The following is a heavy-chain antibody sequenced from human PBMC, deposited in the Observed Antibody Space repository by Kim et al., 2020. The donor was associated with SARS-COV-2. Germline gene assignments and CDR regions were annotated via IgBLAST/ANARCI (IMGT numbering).Heavy chain of an antibody. V-gene: IGHV3-23*01. CDR3: AKVREKLLYGMDV. J-gene: IGHJ6*02. CDR2: ISGSDGDT. D-gene: IGHD2-15*01. Sequence: GGSLRLSCAASGFTFGSYAMSWVRQAPGKGLYWVSTISGSDGDTYYADSVKGRFTISRDNSKNMLYLQMDSLRDEDTAVYYCAKVREKLLYGMDVWGQGTTVTVSS. CDR1: GFTFGSYA.